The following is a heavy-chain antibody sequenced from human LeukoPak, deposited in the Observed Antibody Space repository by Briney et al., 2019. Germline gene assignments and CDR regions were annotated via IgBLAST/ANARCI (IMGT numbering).Heavy chain of an antibody. J-gene: IGHJ4*02. CDR3: ARGYCSGGSCYYPFDY. V-gene: IGHV1-69*05. Sequence: ASVKVSCKASGGTFSSYAISWVQQAPGQGLEWMGRIIPIFGTANYVQKFQGRVTITTDEYTTTAYMELSSLRSEDTAVYYCARGYCSGGSCYYPFDYWGQGTLVTVSS. CDR2: IIPIFGTA. D-gene: IGHD2-15*01. CDR1: GGTFSSYA.